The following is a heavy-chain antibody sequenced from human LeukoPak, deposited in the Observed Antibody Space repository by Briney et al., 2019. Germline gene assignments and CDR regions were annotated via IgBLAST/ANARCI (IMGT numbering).Heavy chain of an antibody. V-gene: IGHV4-34*01. CDR3: ARVGWSDSSGYYLATHFDY. J-gene: IGHJ4*02. D-gene: IGHD3-22*01. CDR2: INHSGST. Sequence: SETLSLTCAVYGGSFSGYYWSWIRQPPGKGLEWIGEINHSGSTNYNPSLKSRVTISVDTSKNQFSLKLSSVTAADTAVYYCARVGWSDSSGYYLATHFDYWGQGTLVTVSS. CDR1: GGSFSGYY.